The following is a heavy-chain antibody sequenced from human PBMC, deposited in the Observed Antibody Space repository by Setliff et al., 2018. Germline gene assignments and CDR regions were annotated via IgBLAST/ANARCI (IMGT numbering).Heavy chain of an antibody. CDR3: ARLAVRNTVYYYFSDV. CDR2: IYPGDSDT. J-gene: IGHJ6*03. CDR1: GYDFFGYW. Sequence: GESLKISCQGLGYDFFGYWIAWVRQVPGKGPEWVGLIYPGDSDTRYSPSFQGQVTIAVDRSRVTAYLQWDSLKASDAATYYCARLAVRNTVYYYFSDVWGKGTSVTVSS. V-gene: IGHV5-51*01. D-gene: IGHD2-2*02.